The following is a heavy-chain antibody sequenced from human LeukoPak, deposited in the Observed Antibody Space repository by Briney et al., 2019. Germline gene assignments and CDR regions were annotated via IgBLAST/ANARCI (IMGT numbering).Heavy chain of an antibody. J-gene: IGHJ5*02. CDR1: GGSISSYY. V-gene: IGHV4-59*01. CDR2: IYYSGST. CDR3: ARSIYDILTGYPLNWFDP. Sequence: SETLSLTCTLSGGSISSYYWSWIRQPPGKGLEWIGYIYYSGSTNYNPSLKSRVTISVDTSKNQFSLKLSSVTAADTAVYYCARSIYDILTGYPLNWFDPWGQGTLVTVSS. D-gene: IGHD3-9*01.